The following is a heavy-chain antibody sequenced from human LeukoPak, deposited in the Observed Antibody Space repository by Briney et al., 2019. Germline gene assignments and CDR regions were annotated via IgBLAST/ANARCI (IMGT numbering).Heavy chain of an antibody. Sequence: GGSLRLSCAASGFTFSNTAMSWVRQTPGKGLEWVATMSAYNDRTHYADSVRGRFTVSRDNSKNTLSLQMNSLREDDTAVYYCAQELSDIFVVRSDSWGQGTLVTVSS. V-gene: IGHV3-23*01. CDR3: AQELSDIFVVRSDS. CDR1: GFTFSNTA. J-gene: IGHJ4*02. CDR2: MSAYNDRT. D-gene: IGHD3-9*01.